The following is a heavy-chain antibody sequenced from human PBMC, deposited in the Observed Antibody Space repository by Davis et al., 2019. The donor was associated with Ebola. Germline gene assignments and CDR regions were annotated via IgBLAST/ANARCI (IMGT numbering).Heavy chain of an antibody. CDR2: ISAYTGNT. D-gene: IGHD5-24*01. Sequence: ASVKVSCKGSGYTFTSYGISWVRQAPGQGLEWMGRISAYTGNTDYTPKLQGRVTMTSDTSTKTAYMELRSLRSDDTAVYYCAGGEMAPNYWGQGTLVTVSS. CDR1: GYTFTSYG. J-gene: IGHJ4*02. V-gene: IGHV1-18*01. CDR3: AGGEMAPNY.